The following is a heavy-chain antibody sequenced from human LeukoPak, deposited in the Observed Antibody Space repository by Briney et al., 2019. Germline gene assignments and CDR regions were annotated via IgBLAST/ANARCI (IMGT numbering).Heavy chain of an antibody. CDR3: ARGRGSSSWFMGPKYNWFDP. CDR2: IYYSGST. D-gene: IGHD6-13*01. Sequence: SETLSLTCTVSGGSISSGGYYWSWIRQHPGKGLEWIGYIYYSGSTYYNPSLKSRVTISVDTSKNQFSLKLSSVTAADTAVYYCARGRGSSSWFMGPKYNWFDPWGQGTLVTVSS. CDR1: GGSISSGGYY. V-gene: IGHV4-31*03. J-gene: IGHJ5*02.